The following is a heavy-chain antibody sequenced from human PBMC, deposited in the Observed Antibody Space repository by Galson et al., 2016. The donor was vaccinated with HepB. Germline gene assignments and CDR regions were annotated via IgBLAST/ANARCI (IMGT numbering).Heavy chain of an antibody. CDR1: GFSFSDYY. D-gene: IGHD6-13*01. Sequence: SLRLSCAASGFSFSDYYMSWIRQAPGQGLEWISYISSSSSYTEYADSLKGRFTISRDNVKNTVYLQMNSVTDEDTAVYYCARSPSNWFGPSTFDIWGQGTMVIVSS. J-gene: IGHJ3*02. CDR2: ISSSSSYT. CDR3: ARSPSNWFGPSTFDI. V-gene: IGHV3-11*03.